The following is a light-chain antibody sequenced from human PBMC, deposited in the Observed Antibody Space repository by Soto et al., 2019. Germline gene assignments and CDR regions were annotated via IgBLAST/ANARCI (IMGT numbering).Light chain of an antibody. CDR1: SSNIGTNY. J-gene: IGLJ2*01. CDR3: AAWDDSLSGVV. V-gene: IGLV1-47*01. CDR2: RNN. Sequence: QPVLTQPPSASGTPGQRVTISCSGSSSNIGTNYVYWYQQLPGTAPKLLIYRNNQRPSGVPVRFSGSKSGTSASLAISGLRSEDEGDYYCAAWDDSLSGVVFGGGTKLTVL.